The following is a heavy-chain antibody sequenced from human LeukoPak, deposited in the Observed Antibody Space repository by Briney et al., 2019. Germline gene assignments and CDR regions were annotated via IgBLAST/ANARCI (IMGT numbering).Heavy chain of an antibody. V-gene: IGHV1-3*01. CDR2: INAGNGNT. J-gene: IGHJ6*02. Sequence: ASVEVSCKASGYTFTSYAMHWVRQAPGQRLEWMGWINAGNGNTKYSQKFQGRVTITRDTSASTAYMELSSLRSEDTAVYYCARGVSVTTDYYGMDVWGQGTTVTVSS. CDR1: GYTFTSYA. CDR3: ARGVSVTTDYYGMDV. D-gene: IGHD4-11*01.